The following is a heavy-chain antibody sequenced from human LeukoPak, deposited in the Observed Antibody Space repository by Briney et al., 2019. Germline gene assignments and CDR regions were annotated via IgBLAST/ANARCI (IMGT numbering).Heavy chain of an antibody. V-gene: IGHV4-39*01. CDR3: ALLGNSDFDY. Sequence: SETLSLTCAVSGGSISIYYWGWIRQPPGKGLEWIGSIYYSGSTYYNPSLKSRVTISVDTSKNQFSLKLSSVTAADTAVYYCALLGNSDFDYWGQGTLVTVSS. D-gene: IGHD4-23*01. CDR2: IYYSGST. J-gene: IGHJ4*02. CDR1: GGSISIYY.